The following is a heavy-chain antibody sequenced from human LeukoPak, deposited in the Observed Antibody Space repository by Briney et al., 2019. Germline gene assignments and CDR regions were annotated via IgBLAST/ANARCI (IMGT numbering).Heavy chain of an antibody. J-gene: IGHJ5*02. D-gene: IGHD6-19*01. CDR1: GYTFTSYY. CDR2: INPTGDST. CDR3: AREGGGGWYSGWFDP. V-gene: IGHV1-46*01. Sequence: ASVKVSCKASGYTFTSYYMHWVRQAPGQGLEWMGLINPTGDSTGYAQKFQGRVTMTRNTSISTAYMELSSLRSEDTALYYCAREGGGGWYSGWFDPWGQGTQVTVSS.